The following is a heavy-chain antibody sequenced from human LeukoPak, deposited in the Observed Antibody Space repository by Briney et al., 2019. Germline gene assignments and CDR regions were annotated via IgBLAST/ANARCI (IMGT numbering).Heavy chain of an antibody. CDR2: IIPIFGTA. V-gene: IGHV1-69*01. Sequence: SVKVSCKASGGTFSSYAISWVRQAPGQGLEWMGGIIPIFGTANYAQKFQGRVTITADESTSTDYMELSSLRSEDTAVYYCASDCSGGSCRSRTLHYYYYYGMDVWGQGTTVTVSS. CDR3: ASDCSGGSCRSRTLHYYYYYGMDV. CDR1: GGTFSSYA. D-gene: IGHD2-15*01. J-gene: IGHJ6*02.